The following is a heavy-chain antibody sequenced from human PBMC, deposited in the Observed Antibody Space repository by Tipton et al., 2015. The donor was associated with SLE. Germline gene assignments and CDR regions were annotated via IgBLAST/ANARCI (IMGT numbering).Heavy chain of an antibody. D-gene: IGHD7-27*01. CDR1: GGSVSGHY. V-gene: IGHV4-34*01. J-gene: IGHJ4*02. Sequence: TLSLTCAVYGGSVSGHYWSWIRQPPGKGLEWIGEINHSGSTYYNPSLKSRVTISVDTSKNQFSLKLSSVTAADTAVYYCASLGYWGQGTLVTVSS. CDR3: ASLGY. CDR2: INHSGST.